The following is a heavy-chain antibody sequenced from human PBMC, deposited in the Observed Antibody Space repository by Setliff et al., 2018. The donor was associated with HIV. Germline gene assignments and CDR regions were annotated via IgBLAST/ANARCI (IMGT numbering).Heavy chain of an antibody. D-gene: IGHD3-10*01. V-gene: IGHV4-34*01. Sequence: SETLSLTCDVYGGSFSGYSWTWIRQPPGKGLEWIGEINHSGSANRNPSLMSRVAMSVDTAKSQFSLKLTSVTAADTAVYFCARGVRVSGTQMLRGLLYDYSFYYMDVLGIGTTVTVSS. CDR2: INHSGSA. CDR1: GGSFSGYS. CDR3: ARGVRVSGTQMLRGLLYDYSFYYMDV. J-gene: IGHJ6*03.